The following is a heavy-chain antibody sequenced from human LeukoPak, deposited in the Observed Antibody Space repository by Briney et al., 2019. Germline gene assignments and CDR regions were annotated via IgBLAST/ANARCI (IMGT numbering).Heavy chain of an antibody. Sequence: PSETLSLTCAVSGGSISSGGYSWSWIRQPPGKGLEWIGYIYYSGSTYYNPSLKSRVIISVDTSKNQFSLKLSSVTAADTAVYYCARDEGITVTDNWFDPWGQGTLVTVSS. D-gene: IGHD4-17*01. CDR3: ARDEGITVTDNWFDP. V-gene: IGHV4-30-4*07. CDR1: GGSISSGGYS. CDR2: IYYSGST. J-gene: IGHJ5*02.